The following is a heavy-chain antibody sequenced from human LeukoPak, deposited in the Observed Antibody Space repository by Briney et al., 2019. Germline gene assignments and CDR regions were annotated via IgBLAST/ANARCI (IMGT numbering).Heavy chain of an antibody. CDR1: GYTFTSYG. V-gene: IGHV1-18*01. CDR2: ISAYNGNT. CDR3: ARDSGRIAVAGTIPDY. D-gene: IGHD6-19*01. J-gene: IGHJ4*02. Sequence: ASVKVSCKASGYTFTSYGISWVRQAPGQGLEWMGLISAYNGNTNYAQKLQGRVTMNTDTSTSTAYMELRSLRSDDTAVYYCARDSGRIAVAGTIPDYWGQGTLVTVSS.